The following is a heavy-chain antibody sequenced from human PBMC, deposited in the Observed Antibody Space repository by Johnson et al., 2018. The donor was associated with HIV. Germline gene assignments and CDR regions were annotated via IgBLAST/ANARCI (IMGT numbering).Heavy chain of an antibody. V-gene: IGHV3-11*01. D-gene: IGHD2-21*01. J-gene: IGHJ3*01. Sequence: QVQLVESGGGLVKPGGSLRLSCAASGFTFRDYYMSWIRQAPGKGLEWVSYISTSGSTIYYADSVKGRFTISRDNAKNSLYLQMNSLRVEDTAVYYCARDPITPYERGPDAFDVWGKGTVVTVSS. CDR2: ISTSGSTI. CDR1: GFTFRDYY. CDR3: ARDPITPYERGPDAFDV.